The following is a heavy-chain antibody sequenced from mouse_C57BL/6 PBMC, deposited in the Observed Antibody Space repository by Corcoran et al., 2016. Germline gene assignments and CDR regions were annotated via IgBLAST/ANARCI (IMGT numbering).Heavy chain of an antibody. D-gene: IGHD1-1*01. CDR3: ASGGTTVVDGY. Sequence: EVQLQQSGPELVKPGASVKISCKASGYTFTDYYMNWVKQSHGKSLEWIGDINPNNGGTSYNQKFKGKATLTVDKSSSTAYMELRSLTSEDSAVYYCASGGTTVVDGYWGQGTTLTVSS. CDR1: GYTFTDYY. CDR2: INPNNGGT. V-gene: IGHV1-26*01. J-gene: IGHJ2*01.